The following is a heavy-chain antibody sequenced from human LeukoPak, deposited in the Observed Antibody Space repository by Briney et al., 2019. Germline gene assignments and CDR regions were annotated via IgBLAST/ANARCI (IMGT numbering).Heavy chain of an antibody. D-gene: IGHD3-16*02. V-gene: IGHV1-18*01. Sequence: ASVKVSCKASGYTFTSYGISWVRQAPGQGLEWMGWISAYNGNTNYAQKLQGRVTMTTDTSTSTAYMELRSLSSDDTAVYYCARDTIHMITFGGVIVLQAFDIWGQGTMVTVSS. CDR3: ARDTIHMITFGGVIVLQAFDI. J-gene: IGHJ3*02. CDR1: GYTFTSYG. CDR2: ISAYNGNT.